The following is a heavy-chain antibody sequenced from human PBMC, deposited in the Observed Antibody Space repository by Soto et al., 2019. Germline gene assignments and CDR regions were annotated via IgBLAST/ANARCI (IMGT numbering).Heavy chain of an antibody. J-gene: IGHJ5*02. CDR3: AKDWGSGCWFNWFDP. D-gene: IGHD6-19*01. CDR1: GFTLSNTG. V-gene: IGHV3-30*18. CDR2: ISHDGSNT. Sequence: QVQLVESGGGVVQPGRSLRLSCVASGFTLSNTGMHWVRQAPGKGLEWVAMISHDGSNTYYGDSVKGRFTISRDNSWNTLYLLMESLRPEDTSVYYFAKDWGSGCWFNWFDPWGQGTLVTVSS.